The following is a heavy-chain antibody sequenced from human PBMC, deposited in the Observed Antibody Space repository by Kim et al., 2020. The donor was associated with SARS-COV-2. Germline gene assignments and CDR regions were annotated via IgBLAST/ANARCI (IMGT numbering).Heavy chain of an antibody. CDR3: ARDRRRMVVAAPGGY. CDR1: GYTFTSYG. V-gene: IGHV1-18*04. CDR2: ISAYNGNT. D-gene: IGHD2-15*01. J-gene: IGHJ4*02. Sequence: ASVKVSCKASGYTFTSYGISWVRQAPGQGLEWMGWISAYNGNTNYAQKLQGRVTMTTDTSTSTAYMELRSLRSDDTAVYYCARDRRRMVVAAPGGYWGQGTLVTVSS.